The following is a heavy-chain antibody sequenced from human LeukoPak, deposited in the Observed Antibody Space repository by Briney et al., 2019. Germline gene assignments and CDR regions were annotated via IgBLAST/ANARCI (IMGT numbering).Heavy chain of an antibody. Sequence: SVKVSCKASGGTFSSYAISWVRQAPGQGLEWMGRIIPILGIANYAQKFQGRVTITADKSTSTAYMELSSLRSEDTAVYYCARGPAPSYCSSTSCHPVPFDYWGQGTLVTVSS. CDR1: GGTFSSYA. CDR2: IIPILGIA. CDR3: ARGPAPSYCSSTSCHPVPFDY. V-gene: IGHV1-69*04. J-gene: IGHJ4*02. D-gene: IGHD2-2*01.